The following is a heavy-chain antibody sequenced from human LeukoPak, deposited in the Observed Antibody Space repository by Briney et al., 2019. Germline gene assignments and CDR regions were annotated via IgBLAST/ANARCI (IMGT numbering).Heavy chain of an antibody. CDR3: ARGPDFGDRLDYFDY. Sequence: PGGSLRLSCAASGFIFSRHWMGWVRQAPGKGLDSMASIKQDGSQYYVDSVKGRFFIFRDNAKNSVSLQMNSLRGEDTAVYYCARGPDFGDRLDYFDYWGQGTLVTVSS. CDR2: IKQDGSQ. V-gene: IGHV3-7*01. CDR1: GFIFSRHW. D-gene: IGHD4-17*01. J-gene: IGHJ4*02.